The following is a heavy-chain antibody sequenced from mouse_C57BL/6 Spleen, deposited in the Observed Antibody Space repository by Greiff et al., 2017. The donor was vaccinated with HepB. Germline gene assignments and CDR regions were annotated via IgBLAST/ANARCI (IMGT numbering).Heavy chain of an antibody. CDR2: ISYSGST. CDR3: ARDQYYGSSYAWFAY. CDR1: GYSITSGYD. Sequence: EVKLMESGPGMVKPSQSLSLTCTVTGYSITSGYDWHWIRHFPGNKLEWMGYISYSGSTNYNPSLKSRISITHDTSKNHFFLKLNSVTTEDTATYYCARDQYYGSSYAWFAYWGQGTLVTVSA. V-gene: IGHV3-1*01. J-gene: IGHJ3*01. D-gene: IGHD1-1*01.